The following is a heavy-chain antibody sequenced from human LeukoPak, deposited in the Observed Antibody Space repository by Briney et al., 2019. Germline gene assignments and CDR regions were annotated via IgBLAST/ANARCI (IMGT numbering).Heavy chain of an antibody. CDR1: GGTFSSYA. Sequence: SVKVSCKASGGTFSSYAISWVRQAPGQGLEWMGRIIPILGIANYAQKFQGRVTITADKSTSTAYMELSSLRSEDTAVYDCARNSYSSSWYNGAFDYWGQGTLVTVSS. J-gene: IGHJ4*02. D-gene: IGHD6-13*01. V-gene: IGHV1-69*04. CDR2: IIPILGIA. CDR3: ARNSYSSSWYNGAFDY.